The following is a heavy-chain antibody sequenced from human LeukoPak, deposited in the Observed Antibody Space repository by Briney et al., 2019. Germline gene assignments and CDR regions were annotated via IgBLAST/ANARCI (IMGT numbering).Heavy chain of an antibody. CDR2: IYSGGNT. CDR1: GFTFSSYA. CDR3: ASRAVAAPY. D-gene: IGHD6-19*01. J-gene: IGHJ4*02. Sequence: GGSLRLSCAASGFTFSSYAMSWVRQAPGKGLEWVSLIYSGGNTQYADSVKGRFIIFRDSSNNSLYLQMNSLRVEDTAVYYCASRAVAAPYWGQGTLVTVSS. V-gene: IGHV3-66*01.